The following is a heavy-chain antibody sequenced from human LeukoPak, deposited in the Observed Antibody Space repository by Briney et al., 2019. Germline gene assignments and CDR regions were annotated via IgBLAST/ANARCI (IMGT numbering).Heavy chain of an antibody. CDR3: ARVMAATGTTVDY. Sequence: GGSLRLSCAASGFTFSSYTMNWVRQAPGKGLDWVSSISSSSSYIYYADSVRGRFTISRDNDKNSLYLQMNSLRAEDTAVYYCARVMAATGTTVDYWGQGTLVTVSS. CDR2: ISSSSSYI. J-gene: IGHJ4*02. V-gene: IGHV3-21*04. CDR1: GFTFSSYT. D-gene: IGHD1-1*01.